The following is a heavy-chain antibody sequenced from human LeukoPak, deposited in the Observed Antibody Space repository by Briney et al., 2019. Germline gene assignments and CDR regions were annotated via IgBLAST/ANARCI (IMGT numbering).Heavy chain of an antibody. J-gene: IGHJ5*02. V-gene: IGHV3-30*18. CDR1: GFTFSSYG. Sequence: GGSLRLSCAASGFTFSSYGMHWVRQAPGKGLEWVAVISYDGSNKYYADSVKGRFTISRDNPKNTLYLQMNSLRAEDTAVYYCAKKSGGYSGYDYISWFDPWGQGTLVTVSS. CDR3: AKKSGGYSGYDYISWFDP. D-gene: IGHD5-12*01. CDR2: ISYDGSNK.